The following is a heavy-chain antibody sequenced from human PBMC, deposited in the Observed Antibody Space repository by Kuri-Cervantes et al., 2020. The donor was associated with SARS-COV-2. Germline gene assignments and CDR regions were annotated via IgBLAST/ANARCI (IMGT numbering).Heavy chain of an antibody. CDR1: GFTFSSYW. J-gene: IGHJ5*02. Sequence: GGSLRLSCAASGFTFSSYWMSWVRQAPGKGLEWVANIKQDGNEKYYVDSVKGRFTISRDNAKNSLYLQMNSLRAEDTAVYYCARERPHYSSPPHGGFDPWGQGTLVTVSS. D-gene: IGHD6-13*01. CDR3: ARERPHYSSPPHGGFDP. V-gene: IGHV3-7*01. CDR2: IKQDGNEK.